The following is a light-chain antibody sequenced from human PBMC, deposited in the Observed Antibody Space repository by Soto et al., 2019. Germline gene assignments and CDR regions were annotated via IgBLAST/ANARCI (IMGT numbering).Light chain of an antibody. Sequence: DIVMTQSPLSLPLTPGEPASISCRSSQSLLYSNGYNYVDWYLQKPGQPPQLLIFLGSSRASGVPDRFNGSGSGTDFTLRITTVEAEDVGVYYCMQVLQTPLTFGGGTKLEIK. CDR3: MQVLQTPLT. CDR1: QSLLYSNGYNY. V-gene: IGKV2-28*01. J-gene: IGKJ4*01. CDR2: LGS.